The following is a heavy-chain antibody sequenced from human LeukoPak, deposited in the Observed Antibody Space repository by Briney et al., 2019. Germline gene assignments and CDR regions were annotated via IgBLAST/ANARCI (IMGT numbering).Heavy chain of an antibody. J-gene: IGHJ4*02. Sequence: GGSLRLSCAASGFTFSDCYMSWIRQAPGKGLEWVSYISSSSSYTNYADSVKGRFTISRDNAKNSLYLQMNSLRAEDTAVYYCARGAVGATNYFDYWGQGTLVTVSS. V-gene: IGHV3-11*06. CDR3: ARGAVGATNYFDY. CDR2: ISSSSSYT. CDR1: GFTFSDCY. D-gene: IGHD1-26*01.